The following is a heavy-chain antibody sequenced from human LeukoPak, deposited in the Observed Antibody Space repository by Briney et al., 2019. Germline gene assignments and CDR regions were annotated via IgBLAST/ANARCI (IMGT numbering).Heavy chain of an antibody. Sequence: GGSLRLSCAASGFTFSSYGMHWVRQAPGTGLEWVSVISYDGSNKYYAVCMKCRFTISRANSTNTLYLQMNSLRAEDRAVYYCAGVVVTSIFDYLGQGTLVTVSS. D-gene: IGHD3-22*01. V-gene: IGHV3-30*03. CDR1: GFTFSSYG. CDR3: AGVVVTSIFDY. J-gene: IGHJ4*02. CDR2: ISYDGSNK.